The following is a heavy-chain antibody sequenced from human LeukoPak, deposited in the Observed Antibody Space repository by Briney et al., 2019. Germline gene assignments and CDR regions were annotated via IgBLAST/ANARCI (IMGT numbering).Heavy chain of an antibody. D-gene: IGHD3-10*01. CDR2: IIPIFSTA. CDR1: GGTFSSYA. J-gene: IGHJ3*02. CDR3: AGTYYYGSGSYYQGAFDI. V-gene: IGHV1-69*13. Sequence: SVKVSCKASGGTFSSYAISWVRQAPGQGLEWMGGIIPIFSTANYAQKFQGRVTITADESTSTAYMELSSLRSEDTAVYYCAGTYYYGSGSYYQGAFDIWGQGTMVTVSS.